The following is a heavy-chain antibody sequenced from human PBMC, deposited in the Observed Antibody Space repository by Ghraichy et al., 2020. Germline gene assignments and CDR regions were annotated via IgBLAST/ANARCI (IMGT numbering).Heavy chain of an antibody. J-gene: IGHJ5*02. CDR3: ARGYCSSTSCHWFDP. V-gene: IGHV1-69*06. CDR2: IIPIFGTA. CDR1: GGTFSSYA. Sequence: SVKVSCKASGGTFSSYAISWVRQAPGQGLEWMGGIIPIFGTANYAQKFQGRVTITADKSTSTAYMELSSLRSEDTAVYYCARGYCSSTSCHWFDPWGQGTLVTVSS. D-gene: IGHD2-2*01.